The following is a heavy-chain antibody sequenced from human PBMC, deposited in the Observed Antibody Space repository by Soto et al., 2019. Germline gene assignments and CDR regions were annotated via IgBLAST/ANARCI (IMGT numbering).Heavy chain of an antibody. D-gene: IGHD6-13*01. CDR3: ARALSAAAGLYFDY. CDR1: GGSISSYY. J-gene: IGHJ4*02. V-gene: IGHV4-4*07. CDR2: IHTSDST. Sequence: SETLSLTCTVSGGSISSYYWSWIRQPAGKGLEWIGRIHTSDSTNYNPSLKSRVTMSVDTSNNQFSLKLTSLTAADTAVYYCARALSAAAGLYFDYWGQGTLVTVPS.